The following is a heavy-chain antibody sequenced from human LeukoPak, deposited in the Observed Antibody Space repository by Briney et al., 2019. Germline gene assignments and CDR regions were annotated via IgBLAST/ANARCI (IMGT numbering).Heavy chain of an antibody. CDR2: VSAYADNT. Sequence: ASVKVSCKASGYTFINYGITWVRQAPGQGLEWMGWVSAYADNTNYVQKFQGRVSMTTDTSTNTAYMELRSLRPDDTAVYYCARDSIGCHGFDYWGQGTLVTVSS. V-gene: IGHV1-18*01. J-gene: IGHJ4*02. D-gene: IGHD2-21*01. CDR1: GYTFINYG. CDR3: ARDSIGCHGFDY.